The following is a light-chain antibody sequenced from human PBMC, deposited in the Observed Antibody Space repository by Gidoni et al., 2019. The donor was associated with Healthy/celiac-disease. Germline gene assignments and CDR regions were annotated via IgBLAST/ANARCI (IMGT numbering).Light chain of an antibody. V-gene: IGKV3-20*01. J-gene: IGKJ1*01. CDR1: QSVSSSY. Sequence: EIALTQSPGTLSLSPGERATLPCRASQSVSSSYLAWYQQKPGQAPRLLIYGASSRATGIPDRFSGSGSGTDFTLTISRLEPEDFAVYYCQQSGTFGQGTKVEIK. CDR2: GAS. CDR3: QQSGT.